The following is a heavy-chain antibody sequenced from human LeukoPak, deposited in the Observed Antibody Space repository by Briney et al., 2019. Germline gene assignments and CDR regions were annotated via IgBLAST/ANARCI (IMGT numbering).Heavy chain of an antibody. V-gene: IGHV1-2*02. CDR3: ARDVLWFGEGDAFDI. CDR1: GYTFTGYY. CDR2: INPNSGGT. D-gene: IGHD3-10*01. J-gene: IGHJ3*02. Sequence: ASVKVSCKASGYTFTGYYMHWVRQAPGQGLEWMGWINPNSGGTNYAQKFQGRVTMTRDTSISTAYMGLSRLRSDDTAVYYCARDVLWFGEGDAFDIWGQGTMVTVSS.